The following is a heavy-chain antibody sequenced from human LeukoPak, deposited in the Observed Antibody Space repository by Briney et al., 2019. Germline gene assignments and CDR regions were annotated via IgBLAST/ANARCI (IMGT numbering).Heavy chain of an antibody. D-gene: IGHD6-13*01. CDR2: IYYSGST. CDR3: ARVGIAAAYDY. J-gene: IGHJ4*02. V-gene: IGHV4-59*01. Sequence: SETLSLTCSVSGVSISDYYWRWVRQPPGKGVEWVGYIYYSGSTNYNPSLKSRVTISVDTSKNQFSLKLSSVTAADTAVYYCARVGIAAAYDYWGQGTLVTVSS. CDR1: GVSISDYY.